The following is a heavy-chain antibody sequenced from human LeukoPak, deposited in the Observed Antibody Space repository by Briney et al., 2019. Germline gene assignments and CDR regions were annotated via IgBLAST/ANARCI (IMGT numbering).Heavy chain of an antibody. J-gene: IGHJ3*01. Sequence: GSLRLSCAASKSNLNSYWMSWVRQAPGKGLEWIGEINHSGSTNYNPSLKSRVTISVDTSKNQFSLKLSSVTAADTAVYYCARLGRNPRVWGQGTMVTVSS. CDR1: KSNLNSYW. V-gene: IGHV4-34*01. CDR3: ARLGRNPRV. CDR2: INHSGST.